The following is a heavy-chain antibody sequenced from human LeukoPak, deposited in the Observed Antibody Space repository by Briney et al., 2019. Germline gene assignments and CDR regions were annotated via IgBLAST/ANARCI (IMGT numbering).Heavy chain of an antibody. V-gene: IGHV1-2*06. CDR3: ARVEATVTTSSWFDP. J-gene: IGHJ5*02. CDR2: INPNSGGT. Sequence: GASVKVSCKASGYTFTGCYMHWVRQAPGQGLEWMGRINPNSGGTNYAQKFQGRVTMTRDTSISTAYMELSRLRSDDTAVYYCARVEATVTTSSWFDPWGQGTLVTVSS. CDR1: GYTFTGCY. D-gene: IGHD4-17*01.